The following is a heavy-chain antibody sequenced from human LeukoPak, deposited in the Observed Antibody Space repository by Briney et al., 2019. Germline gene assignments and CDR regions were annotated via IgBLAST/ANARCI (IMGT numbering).Heavy chain of an antibody. Sequence: SETLSLTCAVSGGSISSSNWWSWVRQPPGKGLAWIGEIFHGGSTNFNPSLKSRVTMSVDRSKNQFSLNLSSVTAADTAVYYCARGEDHGSGTVHFDYWGQGTLVTVSS. J-gene: IGHJ4*02. CDR2: IFHGGST. V-gene: IGHV4-4*02. CDR3: ARGEDHGSGTVHFDY. CDR1: GGSISSSNW. D-gene: IGHD3-10*01.